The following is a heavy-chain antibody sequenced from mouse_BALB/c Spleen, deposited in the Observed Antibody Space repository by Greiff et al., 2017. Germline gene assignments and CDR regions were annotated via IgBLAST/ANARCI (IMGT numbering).Heavy chain of an antibody. V-gene: IGHV5-9-3*01. CDR3: AREGPASFAY. CDR2: ISSGGSYT. D-gene: IGHD1-2*01. CDR1: GFTFSSYT. Sequence: EVQGVESGGGLVKPGGSLKLSCAASGFTFSSYTMSWVRQTPEKRLEWVATISSGGSYTYYPDSVKGRFTISRDNAKNTLYLQMSSLRSEDTAMYYCAREGPASFAYWGQGTLVTVSA. J-gene: IGHJ3*01.